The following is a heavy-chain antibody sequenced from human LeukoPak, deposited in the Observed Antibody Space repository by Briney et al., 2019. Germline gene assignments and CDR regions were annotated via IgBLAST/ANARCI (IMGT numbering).Heavy chain of an antibody. Sequence: QPGGSLRLSCVISGFTFSMYGMHWVRQAPGKGLEWVAVISPDGSGKNYVDSVEGRFTISRDNSKNTLYVQMNSLRAEDTAVYFCARGYDSNLDYYYYMDVWGKGTTVTVSS. J-gene: IGHJ6*03. CDR1: GFTFSMYG. CDR3: ARGYDSNLDYYYYMDV. V-gene: IGHV3-30*03. D-gene: IGHD3-16*01. CDR2: ISPDGSGK.